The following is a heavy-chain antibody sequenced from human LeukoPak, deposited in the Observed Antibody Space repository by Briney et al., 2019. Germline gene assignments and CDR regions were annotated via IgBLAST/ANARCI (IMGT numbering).Heavy chain of an antibody. J-gene: IGHJ3*02. D-gene: IGHD6-13*01. CDR1: GFTFSRYT. CDR3: AKALKQQLVIRDDAFDI. CDR2: ILYDGVNK. Sequence: PGRSLRLSCAASGFTFSRYTMHWVRQAPGKGLEWVAVILYDGVNKYYADSVKGRFTISRDNSKNTLYLQMNSLRAEDTAVYYCAKALKQQLVIRDDAFDIWGQGTMVTVSS. V-gene: IGHV3-30-3*01.